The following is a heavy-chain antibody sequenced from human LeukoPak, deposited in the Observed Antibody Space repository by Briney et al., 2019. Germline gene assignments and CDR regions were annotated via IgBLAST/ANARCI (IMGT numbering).Heavy chain of an antibody. D-gene: IGHD4-11*01. CDR2: IYYSGST. Sequence: KASETLSLTCSVSGGSISSYYWSWIRQPPGKGLEWIGYIYYSGSTNYNPSHKSRVTISVDTSKNQFSLKLSSVTAADTAVYYCARAPPGSNYRASFDYWGQGTLVTVSS. J-gene: IGHJ4*02. CDR3: ARAPPGSNYRASFDY. V-gene: IGHV4-59*01. CDR1: GGSISSYY.